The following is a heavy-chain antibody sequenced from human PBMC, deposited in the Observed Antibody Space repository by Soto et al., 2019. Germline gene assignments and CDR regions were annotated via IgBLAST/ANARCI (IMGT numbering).Heavy chain of an antibody. CDR1: GGSLSSGGYY. J-gene: IGHJ6*02. V-gene: IGHV4-31*01. CDR3: ASAPGSDFWSGYRSHV. Sequence: QVQLQESGPGLVKPSQTLSLTCTVSGGSLSSGGYYWSWIRQHPGKGLEWIGYIYYSGSTYYNPSLKSPVTISVDTSKNQYSLKLSSVTAAGTAVYYCASAPGSDFWSGYRSHVWGQGTTVTVSS. D-gene: IGHD3-3*01. CDR2: IYYSGST.